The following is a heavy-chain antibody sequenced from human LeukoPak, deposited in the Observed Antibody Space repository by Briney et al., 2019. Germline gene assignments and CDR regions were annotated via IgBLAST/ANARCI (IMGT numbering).Heavy chain of an antibody. Sequence: SETLSLTCAVSGYSISSGYYWGWIRQPPGKGLEWIGCIYYTGSANYNPSLKSRGTISVDTSKNQFSLKLTSVTAADTAVYYCARGSITVVPAFDIWGQGTMFTVSS. D-gene: IGHD3-16*01. V-gene: IGHV4-38-2*01. CDR3: ARGSITVVPAFDI. CDR2: IYYTGSA. CDR1: GYSISSGYY. J-gene: IGHJ3*02.